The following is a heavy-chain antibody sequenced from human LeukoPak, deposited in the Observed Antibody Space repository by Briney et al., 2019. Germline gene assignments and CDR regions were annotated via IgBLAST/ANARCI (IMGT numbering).Heavy chain of an antibody. D-gene: IGHD2-2*01. Sequence: GGSLRLSCVASGFTFSTYALSWVRQAPGKGLEWVSAISSSGGSPYYADSVNGRFTISRDNSKNTLYLQMNSLRAEDTALYYCAKDQALSLSSSRALDYWGQGTLVTVSS. CDR2: ISSSGGSP. CDR3: AKDQALSLSSSRALDY. CDR1: GFTFSTYA. V-gene: IGHV3-23*01. J-gene: IGHJ4*02.